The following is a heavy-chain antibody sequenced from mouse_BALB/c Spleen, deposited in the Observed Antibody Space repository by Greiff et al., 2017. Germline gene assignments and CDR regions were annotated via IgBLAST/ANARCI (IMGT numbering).Heavy chain of an antibody. CDR1: GYSFTSYW. CDR2: IDPSDSET. V-gene: IGHV1S126*01. J-gene: IGHJ2*01. D-gene: IGHD2-3*01. Sequence: QVQLQQSGPQLVRPGASVKISCKASGYSFTSYWMHWVKQRPGQGLEWIGMIDPSDSETRLNQKFKDKATLTVDKSSSTAYMQLSSPTSEDSAVYYCASRGDGFDYWGQGTTLTVSS. CDR3: ASRGDGFDY.